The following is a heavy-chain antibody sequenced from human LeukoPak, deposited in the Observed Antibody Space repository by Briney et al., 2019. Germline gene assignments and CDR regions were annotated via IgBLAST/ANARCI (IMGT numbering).Heavy chain of an antibody. V-gene: IGHV4-39*07. CDR2: IYYSGST. CDR1: GGSISSGSYY. D-gene: IGHD6-19*01. Sequence: SETLSLTCTVSGGSISSGSYYWGWIRQPPGKGLEWIGNIYYSGSTYYNASLQSRVTISIDTSKNQFSLKLTSVTAADTAVYYCARGPIGIAVAGTRFDPWGQGTLVTVSS. CDR3: ARGPIGIAVAGTRFDP. J-gene: IGHJ5*02.